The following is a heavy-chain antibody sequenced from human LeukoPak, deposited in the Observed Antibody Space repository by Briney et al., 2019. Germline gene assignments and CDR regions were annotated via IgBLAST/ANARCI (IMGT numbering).Heavy chain of an antibody. CDR3: AKVGRLVVVPAAPDY. CDR1: GFTFSSYA. V-gene: IGHV3-23*01. Sequence: PGGSLRLSCAASGFTFSSYAMSWVRQAPGKGLEWDSAISGSGGSTYYADSVKGRFTISRDNSKNTLYLQMNSLRAEDTAVYYCAKVGRLVVVPAAPDYWGQGTLVTVSS. D-gene: IGHD2-2*01. CDR2: ISGSGGST. J-gene: IGHJ4*02.